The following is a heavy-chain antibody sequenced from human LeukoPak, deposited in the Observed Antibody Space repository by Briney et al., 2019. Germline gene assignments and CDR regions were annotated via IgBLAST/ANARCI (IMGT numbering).Heavy chain of an antibody. V-gene: IGHV4-4*07. CDR2: IYTSGST. CDR3: ARMSSAIAAAGRGWFDP. J-gene: IGHJ5*02. D-gene: IGHD6-13*01. CDR1: GGSISSYY. Sequence: SETLSLTCTVSGGSISSYYWSWIRQPAGKGLEWIGRIYTSGSTNYNPSLKSRVTMSVDTSKNQFSLKLSSVTAADTAVYYCARMSSAIAAAGRGWFDPWGQGTLVTVSS.